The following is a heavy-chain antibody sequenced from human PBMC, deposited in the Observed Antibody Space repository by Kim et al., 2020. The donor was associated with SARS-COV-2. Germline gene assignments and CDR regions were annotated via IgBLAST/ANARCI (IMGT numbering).Heavy chain of an antibody. CDR2: ISSRSSYI. V-gene: IGHV3-21*06. CDR3: ARDPPPYGSGSYPYFDY. D-gene: IGHD3-10*01. CDR1: GFTFSTYS. J-gene: IGHJ4*02. Sequence: GGSLRLSCAASGFTFSTYSMNWVRQAPGKGLEWVSSISSRSSYIYYADSVKGRFTISRDNAKNSLYLQMNSLRAEDTAVYYCARDPPPYGSGSYPYFDYWGQGTLVTVSS.